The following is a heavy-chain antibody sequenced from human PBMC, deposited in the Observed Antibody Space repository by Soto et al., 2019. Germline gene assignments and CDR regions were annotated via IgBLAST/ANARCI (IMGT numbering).Heavy chain of an antibody. CDR1: GFTFSSYW. CDR2: IKQDGSEK. V-gene: IGHV3-7*03. D-gene: IGHD3-22*01. J-gene: IGHJ4*02. Sequence: GGSLRLSCAASGFTFSSYWMSWVRQAPGKGLEWVANIKQDGSEKYYVDSVKGRFTISRDNAKNSLYLQMNSLRAEDTAVYYCARDSSGYSHPFDYWGQGTLVTVSS. CDR3: ARDSSGYSHPFDY.